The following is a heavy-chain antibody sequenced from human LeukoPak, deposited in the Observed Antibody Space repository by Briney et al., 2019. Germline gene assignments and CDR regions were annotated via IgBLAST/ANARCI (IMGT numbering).Heavy chain of an antibody. J-gene: IGHJ3*02. Sequence: SQTLSLTCAISGDSVPSNSAAWNWIRQSPSRGLEWLGRTYYRSKWYNDYAVSVKSRITINPDTSKNQFSLQLNSVTPEDTAVYYCARDPGRLGYDSSGYPFDAFDIWGQGTMVTVSS. D-gene: IGHD3-22*01. CDR3: ARDPGRLGYDSSGYPFDAFDI. CDR1: GDSVPSNSAA. CDR2: TYYRSKWYN. V-gene: IGHV6-1*01.